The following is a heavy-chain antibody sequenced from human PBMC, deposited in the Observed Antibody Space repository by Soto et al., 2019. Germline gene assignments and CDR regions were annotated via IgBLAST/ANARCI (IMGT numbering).Heavy chain of an antibody. J-gene: IGHJ4*02. CDR2: IYSGGST. D-gene: IGHD3-16*02. CDR1: GFTVSSNY. CDR3: AREVADYDYIWGSYRTGVGY. Sequence: EVQLVESGGGLVQPGGSLRLSCEASGFTVSSNYMSWVRQAPGKGLEWVSVIYSGGSTYYADSVKGRFTISRDNSKNTLYLQMNSLRAEDTAVYYCAREVADYDYIWGSYRTGVGYWGQGTLVTVSS. V-gene: IGHV3-66*01.